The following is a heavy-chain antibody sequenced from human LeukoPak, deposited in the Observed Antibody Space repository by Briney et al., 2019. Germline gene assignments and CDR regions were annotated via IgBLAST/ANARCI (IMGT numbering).Heavy chain of an antibody. CDR1: GGSISSGGYS. Sequence: PSETLSLTCAVSGGSISSGGYSWSWIRQPPGKGLEWIGYVYHSGSTYYNPSLKSRVTISVDRSKSQFSLKLSSVTAADTAVYYCAGVGGYCTNGVCSRAFDIWGRGTMVTVSS. D-gene: IGHD2-8*01. J-gene: IGHJ3*02. V-gene: IGHV4-30-2*01. CDR2: VYHSGST. CDR3: AGVGGYCTNGVCSRAFDI.